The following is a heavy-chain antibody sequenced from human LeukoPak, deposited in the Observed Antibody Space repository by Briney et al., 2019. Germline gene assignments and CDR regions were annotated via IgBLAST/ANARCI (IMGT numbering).Heavy chain of an antibody. CDR2: IYFTGYT. Sequence: PSETLSLTCTVPGGFISSHYWSWLRQPPGKGLEWIGYIYFTGYTKYNPSLKSRLTISRDTSRNQFSLSLISVTAADTAVHYCASVPMTTSFFDHWGKGSLVIVSS. V-gene: IGHV4-59*11. D-gene: IGHD1-1*01. J-gene: IGHJ4*02. CDR3: ASVPMTTSFFDH. CDR1: GGFISSHY.